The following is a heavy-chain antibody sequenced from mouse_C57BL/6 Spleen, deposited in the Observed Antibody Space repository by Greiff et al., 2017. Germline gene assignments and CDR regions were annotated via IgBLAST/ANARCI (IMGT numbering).Heavy chain of an antibody. J-gene: IGHJ2*01. V-gene: IGHV8-8*01. CDR1: GFSLSTFGMG. CDR3: ARINDGCFDY. D-gene: IGHD2-3*01. Sequence: QVTLKVSGPGILQPSQTLSLTCSFSGFSLSTFGMGVGWIRQPSGKGLEWLAHIWWDDDKYYNPALKSRPSLSKVTSKNQVFLKIANVDTAVTATYYCARINDGCFDYWGQGTTLTVSS. CDR2: IWWDDDK.